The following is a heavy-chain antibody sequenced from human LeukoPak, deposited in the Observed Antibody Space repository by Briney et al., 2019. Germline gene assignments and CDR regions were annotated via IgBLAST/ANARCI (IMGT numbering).Heavy chain of an antibody. D-gene: IGHD1-26*01. CDR1: GYSFTSYW. Sequence: GESLKIPCKGSGYSFTSYWIGWVRHMAGKGLEWMGIIYPGDSDTRYSPSFQGQVTISADKSISTAYLQWSSLKASDTAMYYCARPTRWELRGWDYWGQGTLVTVSS. CDR2: IYPGDSDT. V-gene: IGHV5-51*01. J-gene: IGHJ4*02. CDR3: ARPTRWELRGWDY.